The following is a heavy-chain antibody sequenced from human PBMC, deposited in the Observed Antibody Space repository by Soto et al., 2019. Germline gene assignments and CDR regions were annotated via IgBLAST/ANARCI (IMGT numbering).Heavy chain of an antibody. CDR2: IYRSVST. Sequence: WIRQYPGKGLAYIGYIYRSVSTYYNPSLKSRVTISEDTSKNQFSLKLSSLTAADTAVYYCARESLYGGNIGGFDCWGQGTLVTVSS. J-gene: IGHJ4*02. CDR3: ARESLYGGNIGGFDC. V-gene: IGHV4-31*02. D-gene: IGHD4-17*01.